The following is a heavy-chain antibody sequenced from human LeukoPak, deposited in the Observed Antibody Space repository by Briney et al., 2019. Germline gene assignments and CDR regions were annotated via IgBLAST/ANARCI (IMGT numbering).Heavy chain of an antibody. CDR2: MNPNTGDT. D-gene: IGHD2-2*01. J-gene: IGHJ4*02. Sequence: GASVKVSCKPSGYTFITYNIYWVRQATGQGLEWMGWMNPNTGDTDYAQKFQGRVTITTDESTSTAYMELSSLRSEDTAVYYCARGSSTSHVDYWGQGTLVTVSS. CDR3: ARGSSTSHVDY. V-gene: IGHV1-8*03. CDR1: GYTFITYN.